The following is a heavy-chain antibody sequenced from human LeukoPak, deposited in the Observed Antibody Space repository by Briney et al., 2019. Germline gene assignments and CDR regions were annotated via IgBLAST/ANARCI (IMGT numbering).Heavy chain of an antibody. CDR1: GYTFMNYG. CDR2: VSPVNGNT. Sequence: ASVMVSCKASGYTFMNYGISWVRLVPGQGPEWVGWVSPVNGNTNYPQKFQGRVTMTRNTSISTAYMELSSLRSEDTAVYYCARGGSYYGSGIGDYFDYWGQGTLVTVSS. J-gene: IGHJ4*02. D-gene: IGHD3-10*01. CDR3: ARGGSYYGSGIGDYFDY. V-gene: IGHV1-8*01.